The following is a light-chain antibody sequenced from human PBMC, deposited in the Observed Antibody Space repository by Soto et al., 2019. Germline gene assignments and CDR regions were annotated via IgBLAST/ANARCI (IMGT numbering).Light chain of an antibody. V-gene: IGKV2-28*01. J-gene: IGKJ2*01. CDR2: LGS. CDR3: MQALQTPYT. CDR1: QSLLHSNGYNY. Sequence: DIVMTQSPLSLPVTPGEPASISCRSSQSLLHSNGYNYLDWYLQKPGQSPQLLIYLGSNRATGGPDRLSGRGSGTDFTLKISRVEAEDVGVYYCMQALQTPYTFGQGTKLEIK.